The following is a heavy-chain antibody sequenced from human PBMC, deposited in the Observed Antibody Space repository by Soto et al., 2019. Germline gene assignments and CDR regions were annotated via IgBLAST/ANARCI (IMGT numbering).Heavy chain of an antibody. J-gene: IGHJ1*01. CDR2: IIPIFGTA. CDR3: ARGEDSSGSQEYFQH. V-gene: IGHV1-69*06. Sequence: GASVKVSCKASGGTFSSYDISWVRQAPGQGLEWMGGIIPIFGTANYAQKFQGRVTITADKSTSTAYMELSSLRSEDTAVYYCARGEDSSGSQEYFQHWGQGTLVTVSS. D-gene: IGHD3-22*01. CDR1: GGTFSSYD.